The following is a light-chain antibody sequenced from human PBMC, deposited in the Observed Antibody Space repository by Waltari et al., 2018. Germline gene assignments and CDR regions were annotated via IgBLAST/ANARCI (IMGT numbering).Light chain of an antibody. V-gene: IGKV1-5*03. CDR3: QQYSSFST. CDR2: MAS. J-gene: IGKJ2*01. CDR1: QSVGTW. Sequence: DTQMTQSPPTLSASVGDRVTISCRASQSVGTWLAWYQQKPGKAPKLLIYMASSLESGVPSRFSGSGSGTEFTLTISSLQPDDFATYSCQQYSSFSTFGQGTKVDI.